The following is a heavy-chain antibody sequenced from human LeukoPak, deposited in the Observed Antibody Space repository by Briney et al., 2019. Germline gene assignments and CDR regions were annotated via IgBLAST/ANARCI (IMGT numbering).Heavy chain of an antibody. D-gene: IGHD3-16*01. CDR3: ARALRLDGGCFDP. Sequence: GASVKVSCKASGYTFTSYYMHWVRQAPGQGLGWMGIINPSGGSTSYAQKFQGRVTMTRDTSTSTDYMELSSMRSEDTAVYYGARALRLDGGCFDPWGQGTLVTVSS. V-gene: IGHV1-46*01. CDR2: INPSGGST. CDR1: GYTFTSYY. J-gene: IGHJ5*02.